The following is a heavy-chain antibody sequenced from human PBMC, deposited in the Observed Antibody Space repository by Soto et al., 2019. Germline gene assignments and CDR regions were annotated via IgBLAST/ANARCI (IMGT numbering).Heavy chain of an antibody. CDR2: ISTYNGNT. CDR1: GYTFTNYA. Sequence: QVQLGQSGAEVKKPGASVKVSCKASGYTFTNYAINWVRQAPGQGLEWMGRISTYNGNTNYAQKFQGRVTMTTDTSMSTAYMELTSLSSDDTAVYYCARDCSAGTCYSIFWYFDLWGRGTLVTVSS. CDR3: ARDCSAGTCYSIFWYFDL. J-gene: IGHJ2*01. V-gene: IGHV1-18*01. D-gene: IGHD2-15*01.